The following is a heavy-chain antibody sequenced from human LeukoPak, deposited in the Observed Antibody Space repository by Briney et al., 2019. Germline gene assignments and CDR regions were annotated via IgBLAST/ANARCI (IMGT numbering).Heavy chain of an antibody. CDR2: ISGSGGST. V-gene: IGHV3-23*01. D-gene: IGHD3-3*01. CDR1: GFTFSRYA. J-gene: IGHJ4*02. Sequence: PGGSLRLSCAASGFTFSRYAMSWVRQAPGKGLEWVSAISGSGGSTYYADSVKGRFTISRDNSKNTLYLQMNSLRAEDTAVYYCAKEGYYDFWNGYPTHFDYWGQGTLVTVSS. CDR3: AKEGYYDFWNGYPTHFDY.